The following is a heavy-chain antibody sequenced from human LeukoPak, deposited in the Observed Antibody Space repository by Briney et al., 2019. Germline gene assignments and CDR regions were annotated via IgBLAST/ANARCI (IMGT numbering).Heavy chain of an antibody. D-gene: IGHD6-13*01. Sequence: GGSLRLSCVASGFSFSDYAMHWVRQAPGKGLEWVAVISADGRDKYYIDSVRGRFTISRDNSKPTVFLQMNSLEVEDTAVYYCATPLTSKWSSSWYSGHFDYWGQGALVTVPS. CDR2: ISADGRDK. V-gene: IGHV3-30*04. CDR3: ATPLTSKWSSSWYSGHFDY. CDR1: GFSFSDYA. J-gene: IGHJ4*02.